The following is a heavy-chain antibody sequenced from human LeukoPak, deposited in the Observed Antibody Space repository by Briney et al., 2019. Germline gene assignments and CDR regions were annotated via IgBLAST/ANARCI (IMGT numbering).Heavy chain of an antibody. CDR1: GYTFTGYY. J-gene: IGHJ6*03. D-gene: IGHD5-12*01. CDR2: INPNSGGT. V-gene: IGHV1-2*02. CDR3: ARASGYDWYYYMDV. Sequence: ASVKVSCKASGYTFTGYYMHWVRQAPGQGLECMGWINPNSGGTNYAQKFQGRVTITADESTSTAYMELSSLRSEDTAVYYCARASGYDWYYYMDVWGKGTTVTISS.